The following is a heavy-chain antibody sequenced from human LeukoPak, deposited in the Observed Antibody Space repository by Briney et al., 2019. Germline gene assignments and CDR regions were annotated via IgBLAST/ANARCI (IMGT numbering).Heavy chain of an antibody. CDR3: ARTQQLDY. Sequence: PGGSLRLSCAASGFAFSSYWMSWVRQAPGKGLEWVANINQDGSEKYYVDSVKGRFTISRDNAKNSLYLQMNSLKDEDTSVYYCARTQQLDYWGQGTLVTVSS. CDR2: INQDGSEK. V-gene: IGHV3-7*02. D-gene: IGHD6-13*01. CDR1: GFAFSSYW. J-gene: IGHJ4*02.